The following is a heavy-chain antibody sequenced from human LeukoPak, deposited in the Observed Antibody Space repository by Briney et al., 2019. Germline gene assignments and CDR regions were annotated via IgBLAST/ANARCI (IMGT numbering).Heavy chain of an antibody. CDR1: GFTFNTYG. V-gene: IGHV3-30*02. Sequence: GGSPRLSCAASGFTFNTYGMHWVRQAPGKGLEWVAFIFYNGTDKYADSVKGRFTISRDNSKNTLYLEMNRLRPEDTALYYCAKAGASGSGPIDSWGQGTPVIVSS. J-gene: IGHJ4*02. CDR3: AKAGASGSGPIDS. D-gene: IGHD3-10*01. CDR2: IFYNGTDK.